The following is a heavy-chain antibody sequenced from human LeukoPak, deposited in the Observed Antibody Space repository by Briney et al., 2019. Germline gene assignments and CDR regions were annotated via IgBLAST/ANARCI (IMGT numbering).Heavy chain of an antibody. J-gene: IGHJ3*02. Sequence: SETLSLTCTVSGGSISSSDYYWGWIRQPPGQGLEWIGSIDYSGSTYSNPSLKSRVTVSVDTSKNQFSLKLSSVTAADTAVYYCARDNKVAGGFDIWGQGTMVTVSS. CDR2: IDYSGST. V-gene: IGHV4-39*07. CDR3: ARDNKVAGGFDI. D-gene: IGHD6-19*01. CDR1: GGSISSSDYY.